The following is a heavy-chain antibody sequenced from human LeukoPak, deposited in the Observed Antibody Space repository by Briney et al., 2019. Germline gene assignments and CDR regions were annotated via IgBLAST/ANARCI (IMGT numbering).Heavy chain of an antibody. V-gene: IGHV3-33*01. CDR2: IWYDASNK. CDR1: GFTFSNFG. Sequence: GGSLTLSCAASGFTFSNFGMHWVRQAPGKGLEWVAVIWYDASNKYYADSVKGRFTISRDNSKNTLHLQTNSLRDDDTAVYYCVRGVGVSRFNYFDPWGQGTLVTVSS. J-gene: IGHJ5*02. CDR3: VRGVGVSRFNYFDP. D-gene: IGHD1-26*01.